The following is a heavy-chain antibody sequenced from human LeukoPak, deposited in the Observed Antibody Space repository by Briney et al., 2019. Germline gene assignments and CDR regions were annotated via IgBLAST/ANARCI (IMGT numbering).Heavy chain of an antibody. J-gene: IGHJ4*02. CDR3: ARHTLGYSAYNAGYFDY. Sequence: SETLSLTCSVSDYSISSGYYWGWIRPSPGKGLEWIGSISHSGNTYYNPSLKSRVTISVFASVDEFSLRLTSVTAADTAVYFCARHTLGYSAYNAGYFDYWGQGSLVTVSS. CDR1: DYSISSGYY. CDR2: ISHSGNT. V-gene: IGHV4-38-2*02. D-gene: IGHD5-12*01.